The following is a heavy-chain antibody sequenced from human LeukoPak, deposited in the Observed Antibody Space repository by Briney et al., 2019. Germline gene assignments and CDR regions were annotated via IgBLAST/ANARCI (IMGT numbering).Heavy chain of an antibody. CDR3: ARRTMFHFDY. CDR2: INHSGST. J-gene: IGHJ4*02. Sequence: SETLSLTCAVYGGSFNGYYWSWIRQPPGKGLEWIGEINHSGSTNYNPSLKSRVTISVDTSKNQFSLKLSSVAAADTAVYYCARRTMFHFDYWGQGTLVTVSS. V-gene: IGHV4-34*01. CDR1: GGSFNGYY. D-gene: IGHD3-10*02.